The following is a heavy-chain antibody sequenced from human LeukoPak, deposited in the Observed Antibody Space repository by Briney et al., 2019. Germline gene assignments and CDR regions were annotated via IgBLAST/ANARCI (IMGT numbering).Heavy chain of an antibody. J-gene: IGHJ4*02. CDR3: AKETSRIGGSMASFDY. Sequence: GGSLSLSCAASGFTFSSYGLSWVRQAPGKGLEWVSGISGSGGSTNYADSVKGRFTISRDNSKNTLYLQMNSLRAEDTAVYYCAKETSRIGGSMASFDYWGQGTLVTVSS. V-gene: IGHV3-23*01. CDR1: GFTFSSYG. CDR2: ISGSGGST. D-gene: IGHD1-26*01.